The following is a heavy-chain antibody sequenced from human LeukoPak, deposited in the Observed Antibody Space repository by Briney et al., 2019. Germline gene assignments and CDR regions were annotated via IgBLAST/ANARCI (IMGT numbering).Heavy chain of an antibody. Sequence: GGSLRLSCAASGFTFSSYMSWVRQAPGRGLEWVSVIYSGGSTYYADSVKGRFTISRDNSKNTLYLQMNSLRAEDTAVYYCARAIAAAGDYWGQGTLVTVSS. CDR3: ARAIAAAGDY. CDR1: GFTFSSY. CDR2: IYSGGST. V-gene: IGHV3-53*01. D-gene: IGHD6-13*01. J-gene: IGHJ4*02.